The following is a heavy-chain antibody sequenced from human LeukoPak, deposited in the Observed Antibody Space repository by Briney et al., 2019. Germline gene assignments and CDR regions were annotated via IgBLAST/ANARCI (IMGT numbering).Heavy chain of an antibody. Sequence: SETLSLTCTVSGGTISSNYYYWGWLRQPPGKGLEWIGSIYYSGITYYSPSLKSRVTVSVDTSKIQFSLKLSSVTAADTAVYYCARHHYCLGGTCSFDPWGQGTLVTVSS. D-gene: IGHD2-15*01. CDR1: GGTISSNYYY. CDR3: ARHHYCLGGTCSFDP. CDR2: IYYSGIT. V-gene: IGHV4-39*01. J-gene: IGHJ5*02.